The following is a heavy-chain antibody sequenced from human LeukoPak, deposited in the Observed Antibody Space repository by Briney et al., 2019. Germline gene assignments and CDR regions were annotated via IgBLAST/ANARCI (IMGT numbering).Heavy chain of an antibody. CDR3: ARDGAAAAGNLYYGMDV. J-gene: IGHJ6*02. Sequence: GASVKVSCKASEYTYTGYYMHWVRQAPGQGLEWMGWINPNSGGTNYAQKFQGRVTMTRDTSISTAYMELSRLRSDDTAVYYCARDGAAAAGNLYYGMDVWGQGTTVTVSS. D-gene: IGHD6-13*01. CDR2: INPNSGGT. CDR1: EYTYTGYY. V-gene: IGHV1-2*02.